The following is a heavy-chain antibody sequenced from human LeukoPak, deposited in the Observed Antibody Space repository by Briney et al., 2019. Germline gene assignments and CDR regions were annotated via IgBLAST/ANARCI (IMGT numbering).Heavy chain of an antibody. CDR3: ARASVVSRGTTGDY. J-gene: IGHJ4*02. D-gene: IGHD1-7*01. CDR1: GGSISSYY. Sequence: PSETLSLTCTVSGGSISSYYWSWIRQPPGKGLEWIGYIYYSGSTNYNPSLKSRVTISVDTSKNQFSLKLSSVTAADTAVYYCARASVVSRGTTGDYWGQGTLVTVSS. CDR2: IYYSGST. V-gene: IGHV4-59*08.